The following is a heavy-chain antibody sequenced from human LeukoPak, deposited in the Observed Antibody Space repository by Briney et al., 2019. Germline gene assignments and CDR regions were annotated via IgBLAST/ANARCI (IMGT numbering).Heavy chain of an antibody. V-gene: IGHV5-51*01. CDR2: IYPGDSDT. D-gene: IGHD1-26*01. CDR3: ARHIYSGSYYLDY. CDR1: GYSFTSYW. J-gene: IGHJ4*02. Sequence: GESLKISCQGSGYSFTSYWIGWVRQMPGKGLEWMGIIYPGDSDTRYSPSFQGQVTISADKSTSTAYLQWSSLKASDTAVYYCARHIYSGSYYLDYWGQVTLVTVSS.